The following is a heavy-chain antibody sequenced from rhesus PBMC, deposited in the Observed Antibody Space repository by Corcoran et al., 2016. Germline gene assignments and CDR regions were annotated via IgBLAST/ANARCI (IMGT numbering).Heavy chain of an antibody. D-gene: IGHD4-23*01. Sequence: EVQLVESGGGLAKPWGSLRRSCAASGFTFRYYYMDLVRQAPGKGLEWVSRISNGGGSTWYADSVKGRFTISRENAKNTLYLQMYSLRAEDTAVYYCARPLYSNYYFDYWGQGVLVTVSS. CDR3: ARPLYSNYYFDY. V-gene: IGHV3-178*01. CDR1: GFTFRYYY. J-gene: IGHJ4*01. CDR2: ISNGGGST.